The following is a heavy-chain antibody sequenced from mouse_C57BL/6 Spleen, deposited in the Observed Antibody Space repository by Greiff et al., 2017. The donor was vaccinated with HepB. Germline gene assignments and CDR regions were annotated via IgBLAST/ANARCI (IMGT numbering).Heavy chain of an antibody. D-gene: IGHD1-3*01. CDR1: GFTFSDAW. CDR2: IRNKANNHAT. J-gene: IGHJ1*03. Sequence: EVMLVESGGGLVQPGGSMKLSCAASGFTFSDAWMDWVRQSPEKGLEWVAEIRNKANNHATYYAEYVKGRFTISRDDSKSFVYLQMNSLRAEDTGSYYCTRSGREWYFDVWGTGTTVTVSS. CDR3: TRSGREWYFDV. V-gene: IGHV6-6*01.